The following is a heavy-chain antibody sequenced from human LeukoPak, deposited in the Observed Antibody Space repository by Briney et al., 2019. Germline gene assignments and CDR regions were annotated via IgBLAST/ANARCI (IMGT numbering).Heavy chain of an antibody. J-gene: IGHJ4*02. D-gene: IGHD3-22*01. V-gene: IGHV3-30*18. Sequence: GGSLRLSCAASGFTFSSYGMHWVRQAPGKGLEWVAVISYDGSNKYYADSVKGRFTISRENSKNTLYLQMNSLRAEDTAVYYCAKQTWTYDSSGYHPFDYWGQGTLVTVSS. CDR1: GFTFSSYG. CDR3: AKQTWTYDSSGYHPFDY. CDR2: ISYDGSNK.